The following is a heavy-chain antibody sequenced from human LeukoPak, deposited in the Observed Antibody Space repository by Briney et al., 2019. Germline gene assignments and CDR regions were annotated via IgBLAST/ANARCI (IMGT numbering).Heavy chain of an antibody. CDR3: ARQYSGSYSDWFDP. J-gene: IGHJ5*02. V-gene: IGHV4-59*08. CDR1: GGSISNYY. D-gene: IGHD1-26*01. CDR2: IYYSGST. Sequence: SETLSLTCTVSGGSISNYYWSWIRQPPGKGLEWIGYIYYSGSTNYNPSLKSRVTISVDTSKNQFSLKLSSVTAADTAVYHCARQYSGSYSDWFDPWGQGTLVTVSS.